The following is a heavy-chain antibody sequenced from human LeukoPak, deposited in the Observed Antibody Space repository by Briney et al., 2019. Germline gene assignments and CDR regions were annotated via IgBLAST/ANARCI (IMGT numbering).Heavy chain of an antibody. Sequence: GASVKVSCKASGYTFTGYYMHWVRQAPGQGLEWMGWINPNSGGTNYAQKFQGRVTITRDTSISTAYMEMSRLRSDDTAVYYCARGRPGGVRIDYWGQGTLVTVSS. CDR2: INPNSGGT. V-gene: IGHV1-2*02. D-gene: IGHD6-6*01. CDR1: GYTFTGYY. CDR3: ARGRPGGVRIDY. J-gene: IGHJ4*02.